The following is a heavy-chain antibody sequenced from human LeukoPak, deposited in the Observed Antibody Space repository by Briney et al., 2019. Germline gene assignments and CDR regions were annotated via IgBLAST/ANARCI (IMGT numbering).Heavy chain of an antibody. CDR3: AIVLTWNSSAPEWGA. Sequence: GGSLRLSCAVSGFTFSSYWMNWVRQAPGEGLEWVANIKQDGSEKFYVDSVKGRFTISRDNAKNSLFLQMNSLRAEDTAVYYCAIVLTWNSSAPEWGAWGQGTLVTVSS. J-gene: IGHJ4*02. D-gene: IGHD3-22*01. V-gene: IGHV3-7*01. CDR2: IKQDGSEK. CDR1: GFTFSSYW.